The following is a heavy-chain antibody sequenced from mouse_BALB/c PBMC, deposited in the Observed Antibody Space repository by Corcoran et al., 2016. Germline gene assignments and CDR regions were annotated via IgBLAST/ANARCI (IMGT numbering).Heavy chain of an antibody. Sequence: EVQLQQSGPELVKPGASVKISCKTSGYTFTEYTMHWVKQSHGKSLEWMGGVNPNNGGTSYNQKFKGKATLTVDKSSSTAYMELRSLTSEDSAVYYCARTYYGSTWFAYWGQGTLVTVSA. D-gene: IGHD1-1*01. CDR3: ARTYYGSTWFAY. CDR1: GYTFTEYT. V-gene: IGHV1-18*01. CDR2: VNPNNGGT. J-gene: IGHJ3*01.